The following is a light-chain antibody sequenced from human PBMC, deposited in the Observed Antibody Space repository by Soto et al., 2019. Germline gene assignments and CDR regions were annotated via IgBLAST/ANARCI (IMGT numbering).Light chain of an antibody. CDR2: EVS. V-gene: IGLV2-14*01. J-gene: IGLJ2*01. Sequence: QSALTQPASVSGSPGQSITISCPGTSSDVGGYNHVAWYQQYPGKAPKLIIFEVSDRPSGISNRFSGSKSANTASLSISGLQAEDEADYYCRSYKRGATLVFGGGTKLTVL. CDR1: SSDVGGYNH. CDR3: RSYKRGATLV.